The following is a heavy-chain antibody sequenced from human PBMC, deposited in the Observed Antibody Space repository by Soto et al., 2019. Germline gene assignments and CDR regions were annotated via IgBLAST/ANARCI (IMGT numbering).Heavy chain of an antibody. J-gene: IGHJ5*02. CDR2: IYWDDDK. V-gene: IGHV2-5*02. CDR1: GFSLSTSGVG. Sequence: QITLKESGPTLVKPTQTLTLTCTFSGFSLSTSGVGVGWIRQPPGKALEWLALIYWDDDKRYSPSLKSRLTITKDTSKNQVALTMTNMDPMDTATYYCAHSRKQWFGNNWFDPWGQGTLVTVSS. CDR3: AHSRKQWFGNNWFDP. D-gene: IGHD3-10*01.